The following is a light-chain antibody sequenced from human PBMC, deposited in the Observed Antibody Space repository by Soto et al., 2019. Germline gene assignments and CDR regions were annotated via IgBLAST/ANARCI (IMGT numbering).Light chain of an antibody. CDR3: QQYGSSPPYT. J-gene: IGKJ2*01. CDR1: QSVSSSY. V-gene: IGKV3-20*01. CDR2: GAS. Sequence: IVLTQSPGTLSLSPGERATLSCRASQSVSSSYLAWYQQKPGQAPRLLIYGASSRATGIPDRFSGSGSGTDFTLTISRLAPEDFAVYYCQQYGSSPPYTFGQGTKLEIK.